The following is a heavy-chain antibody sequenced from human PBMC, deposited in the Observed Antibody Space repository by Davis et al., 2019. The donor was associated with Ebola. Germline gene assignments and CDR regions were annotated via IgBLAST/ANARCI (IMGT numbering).Heavy chain of an antibody. V-gene: IGHV3-74*01. D-gene: IGHD3-10*01. Sequence: GESLKISCAASGFTFSSYWMHWVRQAPGKGLVWVSRIKSEGSDTIYADSVKGRFTISRDNAKNTLYLQINSLRVEDTAVYYCTRDRGNPDAFNIWGQGTMVTVSS. J-gene: IGHJ3*02. CDR1: GFTFSSYW. CDR3: TRDRGNPDAFNI. CDR2: IKSEGSDT.